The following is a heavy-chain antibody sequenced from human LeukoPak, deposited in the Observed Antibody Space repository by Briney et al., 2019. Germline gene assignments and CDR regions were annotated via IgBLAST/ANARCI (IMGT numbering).Heavy chain of an antibody. CDR2: ISGSGGST. J-gene: IGHJ4*02. V-gene: IGHV3-23*01. CDR3: ARDHATIVIAAAFDY. CDR1: GFTFSSYA. Sequence: GGSLRLSCAASGFTFSSYAMSWVRQAPGKGLEWVSAISGSGGSTYYADSVKGRFTISRDNSKNTLYLQMNSLRAEDTAVYYCARDHATIVIAAAFDYWGQGTLVTVSS. D-gene: IGHD6-13*01.